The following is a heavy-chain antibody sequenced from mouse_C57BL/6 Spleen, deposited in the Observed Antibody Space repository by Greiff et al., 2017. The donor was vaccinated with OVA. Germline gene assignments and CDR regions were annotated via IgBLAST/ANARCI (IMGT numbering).Heavy chain of an antibody. Sequence: QVQLKESGAELARPGASVKLSCKASGYTFTSYGISWVKQRTGQGLEWIGEIYPRSGNTYYNEKFKGKATLTADKSSSTAYMELRSLTSEDSAVYFCARSYGSSYEDYWGQGTTLTVSS. V-gene: IGHV1-81*01. D-gene: IGHD1-1*01. CDR3: ARSYGSSYEDY. J-gene: IGHJ2*01. CDR1: GYTFTSYG. CDR2: IYPRSGNT.